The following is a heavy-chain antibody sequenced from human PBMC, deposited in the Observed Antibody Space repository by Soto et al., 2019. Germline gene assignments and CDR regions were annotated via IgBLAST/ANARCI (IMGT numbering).Heavy chain of an antibody. V-gene: IGHV3-21*01. D-gene: IGHD3-10*01. Sequence: GGSMRLSWAAAGFTFSSYSMNWVSQAQRKGREWVSSISSRSSYIYYADSVKGGLTISRDNGKNSLYLQMNSLRAEDTAVYYCARDPVWSYYAEVVGYFDHWGQGTLVTVSS. CDR3: ARDPVWSYYAEVVGYFDH. CDR1: GFTFSSYS. CDR2: ISSRSSYI. J-gene: IGHJ4*02.